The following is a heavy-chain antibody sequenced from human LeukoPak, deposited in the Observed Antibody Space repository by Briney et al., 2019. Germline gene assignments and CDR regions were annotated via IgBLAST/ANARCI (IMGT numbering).Heavy chain of an antibody. Sequence: SETLSLTCTVSGGSISKDYWSWIRQPPGKGLEWIGEINHSGSTNYNPSLKSRVTISVDTSKNQFSLKLSSVTAADTAVYYCVVHPDYYYYYMDVWGKGTTVTVSS. D-gene: IGHD1-26*01. CDR1: GGSISKDY. CDR2: INHSGST. V-gene: IGHV4-34*01. J-gene: IGHJ6*03. CDR3: VVHPDYYYYYMDV.